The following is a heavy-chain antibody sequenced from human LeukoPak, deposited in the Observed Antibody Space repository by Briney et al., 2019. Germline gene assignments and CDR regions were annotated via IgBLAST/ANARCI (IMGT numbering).Heavy chain of an antibody. V-gene: IGHV3-15*01. CDR2: IKSKGDGGTT. J-gene: IGHJ4*02. Sequence: GGSLRLSCAASGFTFSNGWMSWVRQAPGKGLERVGHIKSKGDGGTTEYAAPVKGRFTISRDDSRNTLDLQMNNLKVEDTAVYYCTTDEWSWGQGTLVTVSS. CDR1: GFTFSNGW. D-gene: IGHD2-8*01. CDR3: TTDEWS.